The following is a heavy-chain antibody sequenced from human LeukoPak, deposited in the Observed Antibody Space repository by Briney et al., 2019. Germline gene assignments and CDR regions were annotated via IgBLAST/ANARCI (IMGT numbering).Heavy chain of an antibody. CDR2: IYTSGST. CDR3: ARGDPFRAGWFDP. CDR1: GGSISSGSYY. D-gene: IGHD6-13*01. Sequence: SETLSLTCTVSGGSISSGSYYWSWIRQPAGKGLEWIGRIYTSGSTNYNPSLKSRLTMSVDTSKNHFSLKLSSVTAADTAVYYCARGDPFRAGWFDPWGQGTLVTVSS. J-gene: IGHJ5*02. V-gene: IGHV4-61*02.